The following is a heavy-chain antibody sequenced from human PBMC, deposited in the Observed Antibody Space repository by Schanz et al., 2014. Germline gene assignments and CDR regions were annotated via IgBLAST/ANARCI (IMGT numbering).Heavy chain of an antibody. D-gene: IGHD6-19*01. Sequence: QVQLVESGGGVVQDGGSLRLSCVASGFTFSNYGMYWVRQAPGKGLEWVSFIRFDGRNKYYGDSVKGRFTISRDNSRNTLFLQMDSLRPEDTAVYYCAKAYTSAWYDLDYCGQGTLVTVSS. J-gene: IGHJ4*02. CDR1: GFTFSNYG. CDR3: AKAYTSAWYDLDY. V-gene: IGHV3-30*02. CDR2: IRFDGRNK.